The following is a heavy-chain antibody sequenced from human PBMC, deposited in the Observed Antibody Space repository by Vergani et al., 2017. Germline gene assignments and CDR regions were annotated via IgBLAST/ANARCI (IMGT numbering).Heavy chain of an antibody. CDR2: IIPIFGTA. V-gene: IGHV1-69*01. Sequence: QVQLVQSGAEVKKPGSSVKVSCKASRGTFSSYAISWVRQAPGQGLEWMGGIIPIFGTANYAQKFQGRVTITADESTSTAYMELSSLRSEDTAVYYCAREDSSGYYYNDAFDIWGQGTMVTVSS. CDR3: AREDSSGYYYNDAFDI. CDR1: RGTFSSYA. D-gene: IGHD3-22*01. J-gene: IGHJ3*02.